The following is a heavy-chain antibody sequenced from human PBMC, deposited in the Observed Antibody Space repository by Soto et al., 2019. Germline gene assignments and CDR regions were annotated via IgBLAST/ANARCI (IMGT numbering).Heavy chain of an antibody. CDR1: GFTFSGSA. CDR2: IRSKANSYAT. Sequence: HPGGSLRLSCAASGFTFSGSAMHWVRQASGKGLEWVGRIRSKANSYATAYAASVKGRFTISRDDSKNTAYLQMNSLKTEDTAVYYCTSPMTTVTTGIIYGMDVWGQGTTVTVSS. V-gene: IGHV3-73*01. D-gene: IGHD4-4*01. CDR3: TSPMTTVTTGIIYGMDV. J-gene: IGHJ6*02.